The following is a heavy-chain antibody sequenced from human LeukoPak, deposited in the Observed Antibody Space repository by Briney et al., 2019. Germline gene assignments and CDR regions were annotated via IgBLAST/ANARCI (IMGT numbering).Heavy chain of an antibody. CDR2: IKQDGSEK. D-gene: IGHD3-3*01. V-gene: IGHV3-7*01. Sequence: GGSLRLSCAASGFTFSSYWMSWVRQAPGKGLEWVANIKQDGSEKYYVDSVKGRFTISRDNAKNSLYLQMNSLRAEDTAVYYCARRGSLEWLFPHYYYYYMDVWGKGTTVTVSS. CDR3: ARRGSLEWLFPHYYYYYMDV. J-gene: IGHJ6*03. CDR1: GFTFSSYW.